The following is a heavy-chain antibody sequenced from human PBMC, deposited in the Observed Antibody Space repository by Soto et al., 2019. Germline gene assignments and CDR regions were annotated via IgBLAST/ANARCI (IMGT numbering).Heavy chain of an antibody. D-gene: IGHD6-19*01. J-gene: IGHJ5*02. V-gene: IGHV3-74*03. Sequence: GGSLRLSCAASGFAFSSYWMQWVRQPPGKGPVWVSRISSDGRNTTYADPVKGRFTISRDNAKNTLHLQMTSLTDDDTAVYCCIKASTVTGVGGYRWGQGTLVTVSS. CDR1: GFAFSSYW. CDR3: IKASTVTGVGGYR. CDR2: ISSDGRNT.